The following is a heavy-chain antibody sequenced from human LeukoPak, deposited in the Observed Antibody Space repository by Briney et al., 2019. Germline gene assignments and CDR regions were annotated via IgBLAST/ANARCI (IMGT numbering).Heavy chain of an antibody. V-gene: IGHV3-7*01. CDR1: GFTIRNQW. Sequence: PGGSLRLSCEVSGFTIRNQWMSWVRQTPGKGLEWVANIKEDGREKYYVDSVKVRFTISRDNGKNSLYLQMNSLRVDDTALYYCVRDPFFSVPWGQGTLVTVSS. D-gene: IGHD2/OR15-2a*01. J-gene: IGHJ5*02. CDR3: VRDPFFSVP. CDR2: IKEDGREK.